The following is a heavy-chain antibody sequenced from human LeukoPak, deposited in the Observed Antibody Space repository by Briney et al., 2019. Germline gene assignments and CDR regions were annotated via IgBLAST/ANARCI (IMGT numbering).Heavy chain of an antibody. Sequence: ASVKVSCKASGYTFTTYGISWVRQAPGQGLEWMGWISAYIGNTNYAQKLQGRVTMTTDTSTSTAYMELRNLRSDDTAVYYCAKDYRFSDPKSGLASDHWGQGTLVTVSS. V-gene: IGHV1-18*04. CDR3: AKDYRFSDPKSGLASDH. J-gene: IGHJ4*02. CDR1: GYTFTTYG. D-gene: IGHD3-16*02. CDR2: ISAYIGNT.